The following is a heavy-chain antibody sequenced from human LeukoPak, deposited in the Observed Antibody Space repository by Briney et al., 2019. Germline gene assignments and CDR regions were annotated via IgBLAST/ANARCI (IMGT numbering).Heavy chain of an antibody. CDR2: INPNSGGT. CDR3: ARDALHYRLYYYMDV. J-gene: IGHJ6*03. CDR1: GYTFTGYY. Sequence: ASVKVSCKASGYTFTGYYMHWVRQAPGQGLERMGWINPNSGGTNYAQKFQGRVTMTRDTSISTAYMELSRLRSDDTAVYYCARDALHYRLYYYMDVWGKGTTVTVSS. V-gene: IGHV1-2*02. D-gene: IGHD1-26*01.